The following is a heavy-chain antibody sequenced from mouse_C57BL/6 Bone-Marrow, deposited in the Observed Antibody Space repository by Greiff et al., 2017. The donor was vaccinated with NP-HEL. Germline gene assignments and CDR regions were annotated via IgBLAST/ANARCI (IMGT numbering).Heavy chain of an antibody. D-gene: IGHD2-3*01. V-gene: IGHV5-6*01. J-gene: IGHJ4*01. CDR2: ISSGGSYT. CDR3: ARLGMIYYAMDY. Sequence: EVQLVESGGDLVKPGGSLKLSCAASGFTFSSYGMSWVRQTPDKRLEWVATISSGGSYTYYPDSLKGRFTISRDNAKNTLYLQMSSLKSEDTAMYYCARLGMIYYAMDYWGQGTSVTVSS. CDR1: GFTFSSYG.